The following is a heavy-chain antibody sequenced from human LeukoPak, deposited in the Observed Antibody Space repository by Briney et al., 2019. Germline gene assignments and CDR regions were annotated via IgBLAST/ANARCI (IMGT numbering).Heavy chain of an antibody. D-gene: IGHD3-22*01. V-gene: IGHV1-2*02. Sequence: GASVTVSCTASGYTFTGYYMHWVRQAPGQGLEWMGWINPNSGGTNYAQKFQGRVTITRATSISTAYMELSRLRPDDTAVDFCARVPYYYDGSKLFDYWGQGTLVTVSS. CDR2: INPNSGGT. J-gene: IGHJ4*02. CDR1: GYTFTGYY. CDR3: ARVPYYYDGSKLFDY.